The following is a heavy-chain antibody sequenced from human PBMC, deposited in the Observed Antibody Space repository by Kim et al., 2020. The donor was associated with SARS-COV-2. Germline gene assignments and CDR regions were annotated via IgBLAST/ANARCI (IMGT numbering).Heavy chain of an antibody. V-gene: IGHV3-23*01. D-gene: IGHD6-19*01. Sequence: GGSLRLSCAASGFTFSSYAMSWVRQAPGKGLEWVAGTSGTAGSRYYADSVKGRFTISRDISKNTLYLQMNSLRAEDTAIYYCMSCGEEYYDTWG. CDR2: TSGTAGSR. CDR1: GFTFSSYA. J-gene: IGHJ3*02. CDR3: MSCGEEYYDT.